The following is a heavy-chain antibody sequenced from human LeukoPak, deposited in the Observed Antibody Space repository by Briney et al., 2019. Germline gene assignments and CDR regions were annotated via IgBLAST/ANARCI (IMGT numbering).Heavy chain of an antibody. D-gene: IGHD3-22*01. CDR2: IWYDGSNK. CDR3: AKAPGGDFYDSRGYVWFDP. Sequence: PGGSLRLSCAASGFTFSSYGMHWVRQAPGKGLEWVAVIWYDGSNKYYADSVKGRFTISRDNSKNTPYLQMNSLRAEDTAVYYCAKAPGGDFYDSRGYVWFDPWGQGTLVTVSS. V-gene: IGHV3-33*06. J-gene: IGHJ5*02. CDR1: GFTFSSYG.